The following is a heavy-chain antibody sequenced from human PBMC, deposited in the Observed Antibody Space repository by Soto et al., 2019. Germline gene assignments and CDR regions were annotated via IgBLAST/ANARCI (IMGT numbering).Heavy chain of an antibody. CDR3: ARDGRPQSTWLRLPTFFDY. CDR2: ISSSSSYI. CDR1: GFTFSSYS. J-gene: IGHJ4*02. D-gene: IGHD5-12*01. Sequence: GGSLRLSCAASGFTFSSYSMNWVRQAPGKGLEWVSSISSSSSYIYYADSVKGRFTISRDNAKNSLYLQMNSLRAEDTAVYYCARDGRPQSTWLRLPTFFDYWGQGTLVTVSS. V-gene: IGHV3-21*01.